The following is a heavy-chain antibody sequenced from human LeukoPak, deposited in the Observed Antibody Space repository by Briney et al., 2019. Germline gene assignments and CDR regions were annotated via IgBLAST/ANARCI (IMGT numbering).Heavy chain of an antibody. J-gene: IGHJ4*02. CDR1: GFTFGDYT. V-gene: IGHV3-49*04. D-gene: IGHD1-26*01. CDR2: IRSKAYGGTT. CDR3: TRVGGSYGDYRDY. Sequence: PGGSLRLSCTASGFTFGDYTMTWVRQAPGKGLEWVGFIRSKAYGGTTEYAASVKGRFTISRDDSKSIAYLQMNSLKTEDTAVYYCTRVGGSYGDYRDYWGQGTLVTVSS.